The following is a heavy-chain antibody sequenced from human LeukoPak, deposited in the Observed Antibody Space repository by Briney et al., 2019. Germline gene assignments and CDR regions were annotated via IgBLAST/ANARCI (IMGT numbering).Heavy chain of an antibody. CDR1: GFTFSSYA. J-gene: IGHJ4*02. D-gene: IGHD6-13*01. V-gene: IGHV3-23*01. CDR3: AKGLGSWYYYNLDY. Sequence: GGSLRLSCAASGFTFSSYAMSWVRQAPGKGLEWVSAISGSGGSTYYAGSVKGRFTISRDNSKNTLYLQMNSLRAEDTAVYYCAKGLGSWYYYNLDYWGQGTLVTVSS. CDR2: ISGSGGST.